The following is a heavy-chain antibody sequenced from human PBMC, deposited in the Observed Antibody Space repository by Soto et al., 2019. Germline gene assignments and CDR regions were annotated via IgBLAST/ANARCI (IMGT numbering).Heavy chain of an antibody. Sequence: QITLKESGPTLVKPTQTLTLTCTFSGFSLSSSGVGVGWIRQPPGKALEWLALGYWDDDKRYSQSLKSRLTITKDTSKNQVVLTMTNMDPVDTATYYCARGTLGMYRDWGQGTLVTVSS. D-gene: IGHD3-16*01. CDR3: ARGTLGMYRD. J-gene: IGHJ4*02. V-gene: IGHV2-5*02. CDR2: GYWDDDK. CDR1: GFSLSSSGVG.